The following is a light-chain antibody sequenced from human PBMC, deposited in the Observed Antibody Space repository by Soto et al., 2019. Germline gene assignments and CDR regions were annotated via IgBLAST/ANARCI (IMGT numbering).Light chain of an antibody. CDR2: DAS. V-gene: IGKV1-5*01. CDR1: QSISSW. Sequence: DIQMTQSPSTLSASVGDRVTITCRASQSISSWLAWYQQKPGKAPKLLIYDASSLESGFPSRFTGSRSGTEFTLTISSLQPDDFATYYCQQYNSYLITFGGGTKVEIK. CDR3: QQYNSYLIT. J-gene: IGKJ4*01.